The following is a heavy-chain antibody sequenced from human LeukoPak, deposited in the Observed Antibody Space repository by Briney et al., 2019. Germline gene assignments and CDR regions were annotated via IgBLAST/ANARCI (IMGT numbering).Heavy chain of an antibody. CDR3: TRDFDFSSAI. CDR1: GFTFSSYW. D-gene: IGHD3-3*01. CDR2: INSDGSST. J-gene: IGHJ4*02. Sequence: GGSLRLSCAASGFTFSSYWMHWVRQAPGKGLVWVSRINSDGSSTNYADSVKGRFTTSRDNAKNTLFLQMNSLRAEDTAVYHCTRDFDFSSAIWGQGTLVTVSS. V-gene: IGHV3-74*01.